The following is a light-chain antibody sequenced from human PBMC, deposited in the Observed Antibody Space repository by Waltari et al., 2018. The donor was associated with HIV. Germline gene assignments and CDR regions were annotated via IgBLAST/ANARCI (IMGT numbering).Light chain of an antibody. CDR2: DVS. V-gene: IGLV2-11*01. CDR1: SGDVGAYNY. CDR3: CSYAGSYSWV. Sequence: QSALTQPRSVPGSPGQSVTISCTGTSGDVGAYNYVSWYQQHPGKAPKLMIYDVSKRPSGVPDRFSGSKSGNTASLTISGLQAEDEADYYCCSYAGSYSWVFGGGTKLTVL. J-gene: IGLJ3*02.